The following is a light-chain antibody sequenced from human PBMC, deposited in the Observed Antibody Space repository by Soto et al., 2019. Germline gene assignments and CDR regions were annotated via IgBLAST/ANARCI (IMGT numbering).Light chain of an antibody. J-gene: IGLJ7*01. Sequence: QSVLTQPPSASGSPGQSVTISCTGTTNDIGVYDFVSWYQHHPGKAPRLIIYEVVQRTSGVPDRFSGSKSVNTASLTVSGLQDADEADYFCKSYAGSNTYVFGSGTQLTVL. V-gene: IGLV2-8*01. CDR2: EVV. CDR1: TNDIGVYDF. CDR3: KSYAGSNTYV.